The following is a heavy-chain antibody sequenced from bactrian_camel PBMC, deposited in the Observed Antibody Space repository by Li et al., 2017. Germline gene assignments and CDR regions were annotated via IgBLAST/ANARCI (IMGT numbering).Heavy chain of an antibody. J-gene: IGHJ6*01. CDR2: TLNMDGST. CDR1: GFTFDDTD. CDR3: AHESRYSDYVFYCSFGY. Sequence: VESGGGSVQAGGSLRLSCTASGFTFDDTDMGWYRRAPGNECELVSTLNMDGSTYYPDSVKGRFTASHANAKNMVYLQMDSLKPEDTAMYYCAHESRYSDYVFYCSFGYWGQGTQVTVS. D-gene: IGHD4*01. V-gene: IGHV3S66*01.